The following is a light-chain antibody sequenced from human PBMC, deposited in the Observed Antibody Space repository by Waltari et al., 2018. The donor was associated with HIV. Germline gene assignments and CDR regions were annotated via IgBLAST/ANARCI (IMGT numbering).Light chain of an antibody. CDR3: ATWDDALSGPV. J-gene: IGLJ3*02. CDR2: SNN. V-gene: IGLV1-44*01. Sequence: QSVLTQPPSVSGTPGQRVIISCSGNRSNIGSNTVNWYQQFSGAAPTLLIYSNNQRPTAVPDRFSGSKSGSAASLAISGLKSEDEADYHCATWDDALSGPVFGAGTKLTV. CDR1: RSNIGSNT.